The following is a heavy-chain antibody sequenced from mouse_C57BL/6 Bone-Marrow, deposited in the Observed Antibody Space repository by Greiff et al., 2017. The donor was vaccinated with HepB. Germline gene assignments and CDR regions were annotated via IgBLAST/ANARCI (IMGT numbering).Heavy chain of an antibody. D-gene: IGHD2-5*01. CDR3: TFYYSNYGGAWFAY. CDR1: GFNIKDDY. V-gene: IGHV14-4*01. J-gene: IGHJ3*01. Sequence: DVQLQESGAELVRPGASVKLSCTASGFNIKDDYMHWVKQRPEQGLEWIGWIDPENGDTEYASKFQGKATITADTSSNTAYLQLSSLTSEDTAVYYCTFYYSNYGGAWFAYWGQGTLVTVSA. CDR2: IDPENGDT.